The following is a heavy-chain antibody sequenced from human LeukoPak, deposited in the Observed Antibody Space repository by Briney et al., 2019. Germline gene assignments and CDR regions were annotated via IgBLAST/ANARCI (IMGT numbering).Heavy chain of an antibody. CDR1: GGSISSHY. D-gene: IGHD3-10*01. CDR2: IYYSGST. J-gene: IGHJ4*02. Sequence: SGTLSLTCTVSGGSISSHYWSWIRQSPGKGLEWIGCIYYSGSTNYNPSLKSRVTISVDTSKNQFSLKLSSVTAADTAVYYCAREEVLLWFGELLPDTFDYWGQGTLVTVSS. CDR3: AREEVLLWFGELLPDTFDY. V-gene: IGHV4-59*11.